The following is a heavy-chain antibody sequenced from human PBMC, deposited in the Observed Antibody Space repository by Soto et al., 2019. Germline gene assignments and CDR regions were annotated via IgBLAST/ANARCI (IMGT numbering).Heavy chain of an antibody. J-gene: IGHJ2*01. D-gene: IGHD2-15*01. Sequence: QVQLVQSWAEVKKPGASVKVSCKASGYTFTSYAMHWVLQAPGQRLERMGWINAGNGNTKYSQKFKGRVTFNRDTSARTSYMELSSLSFEETALYYCARVTGYSSDDLGGRGTLVTVSS. V-gene: IGHV1-3*01. CDR2: INAGNGNT. CDR1: GYTFTSYA. CDR3: ARVTGYSSDDL.